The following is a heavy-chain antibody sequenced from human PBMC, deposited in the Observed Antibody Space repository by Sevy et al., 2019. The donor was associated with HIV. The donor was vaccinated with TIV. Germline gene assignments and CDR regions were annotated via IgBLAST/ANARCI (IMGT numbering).Heavy chain of an antibody. CDR2: IIPIFGTA. J-gene: IGHJ3*02. D-gene: IGHD1-26*01. Sequence: ASVKVSCKASGGTFSSYAISWVRQAPGQGLEWMGGIIPIFGTANYAQKFQGRVTITADESTRTAYMELSSLRSEDTAAYYCARGAVVGATEGYPFDIWGQGTMVTVSS. CDR1: GGTFSSYA. CDR3: ARGAVVGATEGYPFDI. V-gene: IGHV1-69*13.